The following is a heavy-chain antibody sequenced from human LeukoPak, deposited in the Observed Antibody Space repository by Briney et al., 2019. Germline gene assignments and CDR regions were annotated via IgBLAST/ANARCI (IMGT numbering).Heavy chain of an antibody. CDR2: ISYDGSNK. V-gene: IGHV3-30*19. Sequence: GRSLRLSCAASGFTFSSYGMHWVRQAPGKGLEWVAVISYDGSNKYYADSVKGRFTISRDNSKNTLYLQMNSLRAEDTAVYYCAKTHTVAARAFGYWGQGTLVTVSS. J-gene: IGHJ4*02. CDR1: GFTFSSYG. D-gene: IGHD6-6*01. CDR3: AKTHTVAARAFGY.